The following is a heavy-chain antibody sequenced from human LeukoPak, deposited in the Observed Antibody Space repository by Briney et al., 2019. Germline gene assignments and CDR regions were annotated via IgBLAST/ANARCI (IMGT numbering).Heavy chain of an antibody. D-gene: IGHD6-19*01. V-gene: IGHV4-39*07. Sequence: SETLSLTRTVSGGSISSRSYYWGWIRQSPGKGLGWIGTIYYSGTTNYNPSLKSRVTISVDTSKNRFSLKLSSVTAADTAVYYCASGSDSSGPDAFGIWGQGTMVTVSS. CDR1: GGSISSRSYY. CDR3: ASGSDSSGPDAFGI. J-gene: IGHJ3*02. CDR2: IYYSGTT.